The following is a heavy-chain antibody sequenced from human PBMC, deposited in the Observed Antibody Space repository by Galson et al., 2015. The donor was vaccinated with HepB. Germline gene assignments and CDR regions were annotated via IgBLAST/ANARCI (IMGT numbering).Heavy chain of an antibody. J-gene: IGHJ4*02. V-gene: IGHV3-21*01. CDR2: ISSSSSYI. CDR3: ALMGIVGATRGY. CDR1: GFTFSSYS. Sequence: SLRLSCAASGFTFSSYSMNWVRQAPGKGLEWVSSISSSSSYIYYADSVKGRFTISRDNAKNSLYLQMNSLRAEDTAVYYCALMGIVGATRGYWGQGTLVTVSS. D-gene: IGHD1-26*01.